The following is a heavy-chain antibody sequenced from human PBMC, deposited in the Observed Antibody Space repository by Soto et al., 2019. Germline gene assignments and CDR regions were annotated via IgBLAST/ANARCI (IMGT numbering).Heavy chain of an antibody. Sequence: GGSLRLSCAASGFTVSSNYMSWVRQAPGKGLEWVSVIYSGGSTYYADSVKGRFTISRHNSKNTLYLQMNSLRAEDTAVYYCARAARGYSGYDNAFDIWGQGTMVTVSS. J-gene: IGHJ3*02. V-gene: IGHV3-53*04. CDR1: GFTVSSNY. CDR3: ARAARGYSGYDNAFDI. D-gene: IGHD5-12*01. CDR2: IYSGGST.